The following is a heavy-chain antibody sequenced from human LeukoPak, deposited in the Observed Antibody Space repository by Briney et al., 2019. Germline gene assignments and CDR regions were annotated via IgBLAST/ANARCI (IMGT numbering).Heavy chain of an antibody. V-gene: IGHV4-4*07. CDR1: GGSIISNY. CDR2: IYGSGIT. CDR3: ARLKFYDSTGYSPGYYMDV. D-gene: IGHD3-22*01. J-gene: IGHJ6*03. Sequence: SETLSLTCTVSGGSIISNYWSWIRQSAGTGLEWIGRIYGSGITDYNPSLKSRVTMSLDTSRKQFSLRLTSVTAADTAVYYCARLKFYDSTGYSPGYYMDVWGKGTTVSVFS.